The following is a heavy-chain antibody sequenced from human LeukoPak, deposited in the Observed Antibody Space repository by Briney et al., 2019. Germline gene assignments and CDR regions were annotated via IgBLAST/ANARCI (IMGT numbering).Heavy chain of an antibody. CDR3: ARDERARDFGAAGYFDY. CDR2: ISAYNGNT. CDR1: GYTFTTYT. V-gene: IGHV1-18*01. Sequence: ASVKVSCKASGYTFTTYTISWVRQAPGQGLEWMGWISAYNGNTNYAQKLQGRVTMTTDTSTSTAHMELRSLTSDDTAVYYCARDERARDFGAAGYFDYWDQGTLVTVSS. J-gene: IGHJ4*02. D-gene: IGHD4-17*01.